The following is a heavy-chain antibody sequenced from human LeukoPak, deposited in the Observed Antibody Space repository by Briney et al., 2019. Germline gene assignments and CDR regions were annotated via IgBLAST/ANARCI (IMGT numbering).Heavy chain of an antibody. CDR3: ARVGYSRNWHSGSAFDI. J-gene: IGHJ3*02. Sequence: GGSLRLSCAASGFTVNSNYMNWVRQAPGKGLEWISYISNGDNTKKYADSVKGRFSISRDNAQNSLYLQMNSLRAEDTAVYYYARVGYSRNWHSGSAFDIWGQGTMVTVSS. D-gene: IGHD6-13*01. V-gene: IGHV3-48*03. CDR2: ISNGDNTK. CDR1: GFTVNSNY.